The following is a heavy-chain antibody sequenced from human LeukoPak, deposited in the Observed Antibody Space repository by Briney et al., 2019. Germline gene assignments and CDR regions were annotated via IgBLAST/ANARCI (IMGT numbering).Heavy chain of an antibody. CDR1: GYTFTSYW. CDR3: ARAPRNSSTMLDF. J-gene: IGHJ4*02. V-gene: IGHV1-46*01. CDR2: INPDGGST. D-gene: IGHD6-13*01. Sequence: ASVKVSCKGSGYTFTSYWIQWVRQAPGQGLEWVGLINPDGGSTAYAHRFQGRVIMTRDTSTSTAYMDLSSLRSEDTAVYHCARAPRNSSTMLDFWGQGTLVTISS.